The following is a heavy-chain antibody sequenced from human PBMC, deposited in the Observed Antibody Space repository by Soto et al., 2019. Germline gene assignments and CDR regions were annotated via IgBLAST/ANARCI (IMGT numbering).Heavy chain of an antibody. J-gene: IGHJ4*02. CDR3: ATGLLGDCSGGSCYSDS. Sequence: VQLVQSGAEVKQPGASVRVSCQTSAYTFTNYAVSWVRQAPGQGLEWMGWISGDNGNTIYAQKFQGRVTMTTDTTTRKAYMELRSLRSDDTAVYYCATGLLGDCSGGSCYSDSWGQGTLVTVSS. V-gene: IGHV1-18*01. D-gene: IGHD2-15*01. CDR2: ISGDNGNT. CDR1: AYTFTNYA.